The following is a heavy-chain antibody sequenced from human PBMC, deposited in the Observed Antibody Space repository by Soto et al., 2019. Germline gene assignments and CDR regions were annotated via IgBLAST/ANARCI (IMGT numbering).Heavy chain of an antibody. J-gene: IGHJ5*02. Sequence: GASVKVSCKASGGTFSSYAISWVRQAPGQGLEWMGWINAGNGNTKYSQKFQGRVTITRDTSASTAYMELSSLRSEDTAVYYCAREYFRVGATGWFDPWGQGTLVTVSS. D-gene: IGHD1-26*01. CDR3: AREYFRVGATGWFDP. CDR1: GGTFSSYA. CDR2: INAGNGNT. V-gene: IGHV1-3*01.